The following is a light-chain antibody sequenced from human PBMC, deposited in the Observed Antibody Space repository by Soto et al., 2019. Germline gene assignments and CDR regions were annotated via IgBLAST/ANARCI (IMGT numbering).Light chain of an antibody. CDR3: QQYGGSPLLT. CDR2: GAS. Sequence: EIVLTQSPGTLSLSPGERATLFCRASQSIATSQLAWYQQKPGQAPRLLIGASTRATGIPDRFSDSGSGTDFTLTISRLEPEDFAVYYCQQYGGSPLLTFGGGTKVEIK. CDR1: QSIATSQ. V-gene: IGKV3-20*01. J-gene: IGKJ4*01.